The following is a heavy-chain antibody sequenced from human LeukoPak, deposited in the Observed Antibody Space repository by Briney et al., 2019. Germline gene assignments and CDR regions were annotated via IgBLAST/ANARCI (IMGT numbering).Heavy chain of an antibody. D-gene: IGHD2-2*01. V-gene: IGHV3-9*01. CDR2: ISWNSGSI. CDR3: AKDTTEGCSSTSCYYYGMDV. CDR1: GFTFDDYA. J-gene: IGHJ6*02. Sequence: GGSLRLSCVASGFTFDDYAMHWVRQAPGKGLEWVSGISWNSGSIGYADSVKGRFTISRDNAKNSLYLQMNSLRAEDTALYYCAKDTTEGCSSTSCYYYGMDVWGQGTTVTVSS.